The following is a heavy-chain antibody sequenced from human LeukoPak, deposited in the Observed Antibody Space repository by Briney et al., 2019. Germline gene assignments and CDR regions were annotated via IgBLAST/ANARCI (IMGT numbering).Heavy chain of an antibody. D-gene: IGHD5-24*01. Sequence: PSETLSLTCTVSGGSISSSSYYWGWIRQPPEKGLEWIGSIYYSGSTYYNPSLKSRVTISVDTSKNQFSLKLSSVTAADTAVYYCARYRRDGYNLGYWGQGTLVTVSS. V-gene: IGHV4-39*01. CDR3: ARYRRDGYNLGY. J-gene: IGHJ4*02. CDR2: IYYSGST. CDR1: GGSISSSSYY.